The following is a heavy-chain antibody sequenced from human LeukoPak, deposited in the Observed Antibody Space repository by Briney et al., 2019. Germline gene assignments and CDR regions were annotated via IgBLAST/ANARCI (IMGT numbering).Heavy chain of an antibody. D-gene: IGHD4-17*01. J-gene: IGHJ4*02. V-gene: IGHV3-30*18. Sequence: PGGSLRLSCAASGFTFSNYGMHWVRQAPGKGLEWVAVISYDGSNKYYTDSVKGRFTISRDNSKNTLYLQMNSLRAEDTAVYYCAKGRGTTVTAAANYWGQGTLVTVSS. CDR3: AKGRGTTVTAAANY. CDR1: GFTFSNYG. CDR2: ISYDGSNK.